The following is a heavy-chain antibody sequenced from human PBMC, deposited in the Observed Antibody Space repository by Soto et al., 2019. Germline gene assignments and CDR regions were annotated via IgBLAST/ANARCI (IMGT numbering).Heavy chain of an antibody. Sequence: SETLSLTCAVSGGSISSGGYSWSWIRQPPGKGLEWIGYIYHSGSTYYNPSLKSRVTISVDKSKNHFSLKLSSVTAADTAVYYGAKGSWQQAWGQGTLVTVSS. CDR1: GGSISSGGYS. V-gene: IGHV4-30-2*01. CDR2: IYHSGST. J-gene: IGHJ5*02. CDR3: AKGSWQQA.